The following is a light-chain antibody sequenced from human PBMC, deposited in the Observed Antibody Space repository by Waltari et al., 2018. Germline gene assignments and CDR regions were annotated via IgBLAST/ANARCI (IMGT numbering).Light chain of an antibody. J-gene: IGKJ1*01. V-gene: IGKV2-24*01. CDR1: QSLVHMDRNTY. CDR3: LQSTQFPWT. CDR2: KIF. Sequence: DIVMTQTPLSSPVTLGQPASISCRSSQSLVHMDRNTYLSWFHRRPGQPPRLLFYKIFNRFSGVPDRFSASGAGTDFTLQISRVDAEDVGIYYCLQSTQFPWTFGQGTSVEI.